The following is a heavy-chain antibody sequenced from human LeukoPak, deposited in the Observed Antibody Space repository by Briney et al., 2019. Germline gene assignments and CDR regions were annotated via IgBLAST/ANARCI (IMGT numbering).Heavy chain of an antibody. D-gene: IGHD3-22*01. J-gene: IGHJ4*02. Sequence: PGGSLRLSCAASGFTFSTYGMSWVRQAPGKGLEWVSAISGSGAGTYYADSVKGRFTISRDNSKNTVYLQMNSLRAEDTAVYYCAKTSSGYYYVGDYWGQGTLVTVSS. CDR3: AKTSSGYYYVGDY. CDR1: GFTFSTYG. V-gene: IGHV3-23*01. CDR2: ISGSGAGT.